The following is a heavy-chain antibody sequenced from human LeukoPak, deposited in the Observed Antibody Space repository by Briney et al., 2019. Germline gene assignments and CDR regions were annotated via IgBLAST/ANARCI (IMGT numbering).Heavy chain of an antibody. CDR2: IKRDGSEK. J-gene: IGHJ4*02. V-gene: IGHV3-7*03. CDR1: GFTFSDHS. CDR3: AKTTYYDFWSGYIDY. Sequence: GGSLRLSCVASGFTFSDHSMMWVRQAPGKGLEWVANIKRDGSEKNYVDSVRGRFTISRDNRENSLYLHLNSLGAEDTAVYYCAKTTYYDFWSGYIDYWGQGTLVTVSS. D-gene: IGHD3-3*01.